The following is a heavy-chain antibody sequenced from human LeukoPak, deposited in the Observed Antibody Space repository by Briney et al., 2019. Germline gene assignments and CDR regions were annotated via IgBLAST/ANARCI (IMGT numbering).Heavy chain of an antibody. J-gene: IGHJ6*02. V-gene: IGHV3-30*04. CDR2: ISYDGSNK. Sequence: QTGGSLRLSCAASGFTFSSYAMHWVRQAPGKGLEWVAVISYDGSNKYYADSVKGQFTISRDNSKNTLYLQMNSLRAEDTAVYYCAKDQGLWWRAYYYYGMDVWGQGTTVTVSS. CDR1: GFTFSSYA. CDR3: AKDQGLWWRAYYYYGMDV. D-gene: IGHD4/OR15-4a*01.